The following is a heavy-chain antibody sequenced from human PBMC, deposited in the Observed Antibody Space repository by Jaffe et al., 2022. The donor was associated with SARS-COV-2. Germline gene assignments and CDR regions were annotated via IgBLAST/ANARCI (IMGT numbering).Heavy chain of an antibody. CDR2: ISFHGSDK. Sequence: QVQLVESGGGVVQPGRSLRLSCAASGFTFNSYGMNWVRQAPGKGLEWVAVISFHGSDKYYADSVKGRFTISRDNSKNTLYLQMNSLRAEDTAVYYCAKEGDSSGSFDYWGQGTLVTVSS. CDR1: GFTFNSYG. D-gene: IGHD3-22*01. J-gene: IGHJ4*02. CDR3: AKEGDSSGSFDY. V-gene: IGHV3-30*18.